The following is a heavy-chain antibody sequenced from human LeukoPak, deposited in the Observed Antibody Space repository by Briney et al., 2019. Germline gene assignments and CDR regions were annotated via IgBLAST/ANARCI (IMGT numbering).Heavy chain of an antibody. CDR2: IYYSGST. Sequence: SETLSLTCTVSGGSISSSSYYWGWIRQPPGKGLEWIGSIYYSGSTYYTPSLKSRVTISVDTSKNQFSLKLSSVTAADTAVYYCARQDTAMAWSYYIYYWSQGTLVTVSS. CDR1: GGSISSSSYY. CDR3: ARQDTAMAWSYYIYY. D-gene: IGHD5-18*01. J-gene: IGHJ4*02. V-gene: IGHV4-39*01.